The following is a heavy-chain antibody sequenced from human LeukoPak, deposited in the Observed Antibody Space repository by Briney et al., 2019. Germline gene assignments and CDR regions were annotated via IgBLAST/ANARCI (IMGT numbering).Heavy chain of an antibody. J-gene: IGHJ4*02. CDR3: ARSSPHGYDDTSGYFDS. V-gene: IGHV1-69*05. CDR1: GGTFSTYA. Sequence: SVKVSCNPSGGTFSTYAIHWVRQAPGQGLEWMGGIIPIFGTTNYAEKFQGRVTISTGESSSTAYMELSSLRSEDTAVYYCARSSPHGYDDTSGYFDSWGQGTLVTVSS. D-gene: IGHD3-22*01. CDR2: IIPIFGTT.